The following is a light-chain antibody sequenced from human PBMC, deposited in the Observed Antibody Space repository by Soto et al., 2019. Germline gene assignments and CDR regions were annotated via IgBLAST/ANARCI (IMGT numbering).Light chain of an antibody. V-gene: IGKV1-39*01. CDR3: QQSYSSPYT. CDR1: QDINKY. Sequence: DIQMTQSPSSLSAAVGARVTITCRASQDINKYLNWYHQTPGKAPKLLIFSTSTLYSGVPSRFSGSRSGTDFTLTISSLQPEDFATYYCQQSYSSPYTFGQGTKVEIK. CDR2: STS. J-gene: IGKJ2*01.